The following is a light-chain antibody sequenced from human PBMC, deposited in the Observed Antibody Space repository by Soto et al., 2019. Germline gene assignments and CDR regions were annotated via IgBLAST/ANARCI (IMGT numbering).Light chain of an antibody. J-gene: IGKJ4*01. CDR1: QSISSTY. CDR3: QQYTNWPPRLT. Sequence: EIVLTQSPGTLSLSPGERATLSCRASQSISSTYLAWYQQKRGQAPRLLIYGASTRATDIPDRFSGSGSGTEFTLTISGLQSADSAVYYCQQYTNWPPRLTFGGGTKVDI. V-gene: IGKV3-15*01. CDR2: GAS.